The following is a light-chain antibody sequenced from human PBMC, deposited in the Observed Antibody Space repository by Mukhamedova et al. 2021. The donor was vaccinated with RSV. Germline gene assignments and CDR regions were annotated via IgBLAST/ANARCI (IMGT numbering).Light chain of an antibody. CDR2: AAS. V-gene: IGKV1-27*01. J-gene: IGKJ4*01. CDR3: QNYNSDPFT. Sequence: WYQRRVHGKVPELLIYAASTLQSGVPSRFSGSESGTDFTLTISSPQPEDVATYYCQNYNSDPFTFGGGTKVEIK.